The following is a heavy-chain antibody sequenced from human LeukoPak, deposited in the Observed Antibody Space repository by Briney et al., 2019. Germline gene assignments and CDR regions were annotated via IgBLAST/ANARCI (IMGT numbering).Heavy chain of an antibody. CDR2: INHSGST. D-gene: IGHD6-19*01. V-gene: IGHV4-34*01. Sequence: SETLSLTCAVYGGSFSGYYWSWIRQPPGKGLEWIGEINHSGSTNYNPSLKSRVTISVDTSKNQFSLKLSSVTAADTVVYYCARGLIAVAGTLYFDYWGQGTLVTVSS. CDR3: ARGLIAVAGTLYFDY. CDR1: GGSFSGYY. J-gene: IGHJ4*02.